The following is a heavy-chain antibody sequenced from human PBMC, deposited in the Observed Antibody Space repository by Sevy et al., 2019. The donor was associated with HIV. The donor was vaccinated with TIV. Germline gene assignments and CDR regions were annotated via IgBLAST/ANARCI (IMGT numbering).Heavy chain of an antibody. V-gene: IGHV3-15*07. CDR1: GFTFSNAW. CDR3: ATDHTPRDYDDYIGAFDV. J-gene: IGHJ3*01. Sequence: GGSLRLSCAASGFTFSNAWMNWVRQAPVKGLEWVGRIKSKTDGGTADYATPVKGRFTISRDDSKTTLFLQMNSLKTEDTAVYYCATDHTPRDYDDYIGAFDVWGQGTMVTVSS. CDR2: IKSKTDGGTA. D-gene: IGHD4-17*01.